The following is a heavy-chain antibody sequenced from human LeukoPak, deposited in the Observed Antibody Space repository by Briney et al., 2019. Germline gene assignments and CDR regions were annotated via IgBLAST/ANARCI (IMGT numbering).Heavy chain of an antibody. CDR2: IYYTGNT. CDR1: GDSISSGTYF. Sequence: PSETLSLTCTVSGDSISSGTYFWSWIRQPPGKGLEWIGYIYYTGNTYYNPSLESRISMTLEKSKNQFSLKVNSVTASDAAVYYCVSSLVRGPVTSGTFAVWGQGTRVIASS. D-gene: IGHD3-10*01. J-gene: IGHJ3*01. V-gene: IGHV4-30-4*01. CDR3: VSSLVRGPVTSGTFAV.